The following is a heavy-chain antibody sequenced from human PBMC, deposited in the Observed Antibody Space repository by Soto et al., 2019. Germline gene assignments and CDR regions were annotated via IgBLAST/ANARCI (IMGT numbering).Heavy chain of an antibody. D-gene: IGHD3-10*01. CDR1: GFTFSSYA. CDR2: ISGSGGST. V-gene: IGHV3-23*01. Sequence: EVQLLESGGGLVQPGGSLRLSCAASGFTFSSYAMSWVRQAPGKGLEWVSAISGSGGSTYYADSVKGRFTISRDNSKNTLYLQMNSRRDEDTAVYYCANQLGSLLWFGESDDYWGQGTLVTVSS. J-gene: IGHJ4*02. CDR3: ANQLGSLLWFGESDDY.